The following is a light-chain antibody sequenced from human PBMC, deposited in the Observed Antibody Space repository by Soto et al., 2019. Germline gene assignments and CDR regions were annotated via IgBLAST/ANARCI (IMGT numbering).Light chain of an antibody. CDR1: QSISSW. CDR2: DAS. V-gene: IGKV1-5*01. Sequence: SQVTQSPSTLSASVGDRVTITCRASQSISSWLAWYQQKPGKAPKLLIYDASSLQSGVPSRFSGSGSGTDFTLTISSLQPEDFATYYCQQSYSTLWTFGQGTKVAIK. J-gene: IGKJ1*01. CDR3: QQSYSTLWT.